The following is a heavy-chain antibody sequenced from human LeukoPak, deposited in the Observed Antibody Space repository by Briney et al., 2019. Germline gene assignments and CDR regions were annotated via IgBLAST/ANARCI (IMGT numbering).Heavy chain of an antibody. V-gene: IGHV4-59*01. CDR2: IYYSGST. CDR3: ARGTYYHGSGSLLPYFDY. J-gene: IGHJ4*02. D-gene: IGHD3-10*01. Sequence: PSETLSLTCTVSGGSISSYYWSWIRQPPGKGLEWIGYIYYSGSTNYNPSLKSRVTISVDTSKNQFSLKLSSVTAADTAVYYCARGTYYHGSGSLLPYFDYWGQGTLVTVSS. CDR1: GGSISSYY.